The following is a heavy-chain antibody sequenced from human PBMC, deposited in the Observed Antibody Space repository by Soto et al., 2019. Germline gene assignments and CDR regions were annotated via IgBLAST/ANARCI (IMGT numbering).Heavy chain of an antibody. Sequence: GGSLRLSCAASGFTFSRYGIHWVRQAPGKGLEWVAVISYDGSGKEYADSVKGQFTISRDNSKNTVYLQMNSLRVEDTSIYYCAKSDYSDFFFDSWGQGTLVTVSS. CDR3: AKSDYSDFFFDS. J-gene: IGHJ4*02. V-gene: IGHV3-30*18. CDR2: ISYDGSGK. D-gene: IGHD4-17*01. CDR1: GFTFSRYG.